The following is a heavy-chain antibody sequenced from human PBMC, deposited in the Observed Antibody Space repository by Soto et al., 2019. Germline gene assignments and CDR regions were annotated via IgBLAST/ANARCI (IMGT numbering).Heavy chain of an antibody. CDR2: ISGGGDTT. CDR1: GFTFNNYA. CDR3: AKGRGGSGSLTPRVDS. Sequence: EVQLLESGGGLVQPGGSLRLSCAASGFTFNNYAMTWVRQAPGKGLEWVSAISGGGDTTSYADSVKGRFTVSRDGSKNTLYLQMSSLRAEDTALYYCAKGRGGSGSLTPRVDSWGQGTLVT. D-gene: IGHD3-10*01. J-gene: IGHJ4*02. V-gene: IGHV3-23*01.